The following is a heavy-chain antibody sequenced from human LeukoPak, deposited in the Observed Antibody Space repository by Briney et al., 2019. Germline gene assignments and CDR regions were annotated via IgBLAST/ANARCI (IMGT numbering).Heavy chain of an antibody. CDR2: INHSGST. CDR3: ARGLGSDYDFWSGPSRLGFDP. D-gene: IGHD3-3*01. Sequence: PSETLSLTCAVYGGSFSGYYWSWIRQPPGKGLEWIGEINHSGSTNYNPSLKSRVTISVDTSKNQFSLKLSSVTAADTAVYYCARGLGSDYDFWSGPSRLGFDPWGQGTLVTVSP. J-gene: IGHJ5*02. V-gene: IGHV4-34*01. CDR1: GGSFSGYY.